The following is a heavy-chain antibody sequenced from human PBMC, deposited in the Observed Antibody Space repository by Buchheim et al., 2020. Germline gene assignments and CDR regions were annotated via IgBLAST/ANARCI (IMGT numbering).Heavy chain of an antibody. Sequence: QVQLVESGGGVVQPGRSLRLSCAASGFTFSNYGMHWVRQAPGKGLEWVAVISYDGSNKYYADSVKGRFTISRDNSKNTLYLQKNSLRAEDTAVYYCAKGLVGAACDYWGQGTL. CDR3: AKGLVGAACDY. CDR1: GFTFSNYG. J-gene: IGHJ4*02. V-gene: IGHV3-30*18. D-gene: IGHD1-26*01. CDR2: ISYDGSNK.